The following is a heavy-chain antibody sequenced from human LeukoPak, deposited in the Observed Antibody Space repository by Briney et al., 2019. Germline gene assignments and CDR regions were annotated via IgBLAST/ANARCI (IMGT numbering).Heavy chain of an antibody. D-gene: IGHD1-26*01. V-gene: IGHV3-30*04. J-gene: IGHJ4*02. CDR1: GFTFSSYA. Sequence: GTSLRLSCTASGFTFSSYAMHWVRQAPGKGLEWVAVISYDGSNKYYADSVKGRFTISRDNSKNTLYLQMNSLRAEDTAVYYCAKESTWELLLPAYYFDYWGQGTLVTVSS. CDR3: AKESTWELLLPAYYFDY. CDR2: ISYDGSNK.